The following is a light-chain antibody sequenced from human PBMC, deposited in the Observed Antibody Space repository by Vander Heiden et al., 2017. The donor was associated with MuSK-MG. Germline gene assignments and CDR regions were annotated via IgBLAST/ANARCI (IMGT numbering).Light chain of an antibody. J-gene: IGKJ2*01. CDR3: QQYNNWPPYT. CDR1: QSVSSN. V-gene: IGKV3-15*01. CDR2: GAS. Sequence: IVITLPPATLSVSPGERATLSCRASQSVSSNLAWYQQKPGQAPRLLIYGASTRATGIPARFSGSGSGTEFTLTISSLQSEDFAVYYCQQYNNWPPYTFGQGTKLEIK.